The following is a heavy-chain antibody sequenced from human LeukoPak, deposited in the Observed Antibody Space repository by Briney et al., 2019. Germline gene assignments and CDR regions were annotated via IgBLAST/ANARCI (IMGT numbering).Heavy chain of an antibody. CDR2: ISSSSSTI. Sequence: PGGSLRLSCAASGFTFSSYSMNWVRQAPGKELEWVSYISSSSSTIYYADSVKGRFTISRDNAKSSLYLQMNSLRAEDTALYYCAKGKWYSGTYHFDYWGQGTLVTVSS. J-gene: IGHJ4*02. CDR1: GFTFSSYS. CDR3: AKGKWYSGTYHFDY. V-gene: IGHV3-48*04. D-gene: IGHD1-26*01.